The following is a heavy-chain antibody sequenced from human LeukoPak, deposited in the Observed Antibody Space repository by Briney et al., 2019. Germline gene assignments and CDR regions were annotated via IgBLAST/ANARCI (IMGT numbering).Heavy chain of an antibody. CDR3: TASWPKVREGDQ. Sequence: GGSLRLSCAASGFTFSHYAMRWVRQAPGKGLEWLSEISGGGEDTYHADSVKGRFTSSRDNSKNTLYLQLNRLRVEDTAVYYCTASWPKVREGDQWGQGTLVTVS. V-gene: IGHV3-23*01. CDR1: GFTFSHYA. J-gene: IGHJ4*02. D-gene: IGHD3-10*01. CDR2: ISGGGEDT.